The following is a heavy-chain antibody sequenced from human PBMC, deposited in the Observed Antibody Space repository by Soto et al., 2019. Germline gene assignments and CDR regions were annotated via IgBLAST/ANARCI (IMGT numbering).Heavy chain of an antibody. Sequence: SETLSLTCTVSGGSISSSSYYWGWIRQPPGKGLEWIGSIYYSGSTYYNPSLKSRVTISVDTSKNQFSLKLSSVTAADTAVYYCASRDGYNYNFDYWGQGTLVMSPQ. CDR2: IYYSGST. V-gene: IGHV4-39*01. J-gene: IGHJ4*02. D-gene: IGHD5-12*01. CDR3: ASRDGYNYNFDY. CDR1: GGSISSSSYY.